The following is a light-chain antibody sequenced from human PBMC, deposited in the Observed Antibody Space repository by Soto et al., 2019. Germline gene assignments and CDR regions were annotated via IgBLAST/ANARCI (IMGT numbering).Light chain of an antibody. Sequence: ELVMTQSPATLSLSAGDSATLSCRASQNVRSNLAWYQQKTGQAPRILIYGASTRATGIPARLSGRGSGTEFTLTISRLQSEDFAVYYCQKYDDWPETCGQGTKVDIK. CDR2: GAS. CDR3: QKYDDWPET. V-gene: IGKV3-15*01. J-gene: IGKJ1*01. CDR1: QNVRSN.